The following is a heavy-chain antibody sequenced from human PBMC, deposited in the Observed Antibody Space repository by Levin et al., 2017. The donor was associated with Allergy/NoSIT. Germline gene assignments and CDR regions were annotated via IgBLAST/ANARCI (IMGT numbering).Heavy chain of an antibody. D-gene: IGHD2-15*01. CDR2: ITWNSGTI. CDR1: GFTFGDYA. V-gene: IGHV3-9*01. CDR3: AKVKGVAAAAATYFDS. Sequence: GGSLRLSCAASGFTFGDYAMHWVRQPPGKGLEWVSGITWNSGTIEYADSVKGRFTISRDNAKNSLYLQMNSLRVEDTAFYYCAKVKGVAAAAATYFDSWGQGTLVTVSS. J-gene: IGHJ4*02.